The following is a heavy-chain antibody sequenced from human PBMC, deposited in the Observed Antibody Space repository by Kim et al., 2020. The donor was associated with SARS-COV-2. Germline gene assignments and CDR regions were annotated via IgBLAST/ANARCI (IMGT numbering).Heavy chain of an antibody. CDR1: GGSFSGYY. V-gene: IGHV4-34*01. CDR3: ARPSTYYDSSGYDFQH. J-gene: IGHJ1*01. Sequence: SETPSLTCAVYGGSFSGYYWSWIRQPPGKGLEWIGEINHSGSTNYNPSLKSRVTISVDTSKNQFSLKLSSVTAADTAVYYCARPSTYYDSSGYDFQHWGQGTLVTVSS. CDR2: INHSGST. D-gene: IGHD3-22*01.